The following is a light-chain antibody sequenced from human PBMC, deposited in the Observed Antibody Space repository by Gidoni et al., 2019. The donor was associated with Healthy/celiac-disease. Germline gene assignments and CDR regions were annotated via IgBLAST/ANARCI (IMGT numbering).Light chain of an antibody. Sequence: SSELTQDPAFSVSLGQTVRITCQGDSLRSYYASWYQQKPGQAPVLVIYGKNNRPSGIPDRFSGSSSGNTASLTITGAQAEDEADYYCNSRDSSGNRVFGTGTKVTVL. CDR1: SLRSYY. CDR2: GKN. V-gene: IGLV3-19*01. CDR3: NSRDSSGNRV. J-gene: IGLJ1*01.